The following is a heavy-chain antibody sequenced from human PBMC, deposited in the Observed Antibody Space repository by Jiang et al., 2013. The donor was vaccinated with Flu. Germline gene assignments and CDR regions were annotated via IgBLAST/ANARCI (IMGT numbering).Heavy chain of an antibody. CDR3: ANSGAQTVTGDAMDI. D-gene: IGHD7-27*01. J-gene: IGHJ6*02. V-gene: IGHV3-30*18. Sequence: VQLVESGGGVVRPGRSLRLSCAASGFTFSNYGMHWVRQAPGKGLEWVAVIAHDGGQTYYADSLKGRFTISRDNDKSTVYLQMNSLRIDDTAVYYCANSGAQTVTGDAMDIWGQGTTVNGLL. CDR1: GFTFSNYG. CDR2: IAHDGGQT.